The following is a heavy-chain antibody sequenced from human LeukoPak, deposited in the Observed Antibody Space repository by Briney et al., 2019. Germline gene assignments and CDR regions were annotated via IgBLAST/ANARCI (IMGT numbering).Heavy chain of an antibody. V-gene: IGHV4-34*01. CDR1: GGSFSGYY. J-gene: IGHJ5*02. CDR2: INHSGST. CDR3: ARNDCSGGSCYPPAS. D-gene: IGHD2-15*01. Sequence: SETLSLTCAVYGGSFSGYYWSWIRQPPGKGLEWIGEINHSGSTNYNPSLKSRVTISVDTSKNQFSLKLSSVTAADTAVYYCARNDCSGGSCYPPASWSQGTLVTVSS.